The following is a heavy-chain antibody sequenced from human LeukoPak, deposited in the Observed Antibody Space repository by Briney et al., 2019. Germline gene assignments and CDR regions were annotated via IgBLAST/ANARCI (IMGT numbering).Heavy chain of an antibody. J-gene: IGHJ3*02. V-gene: IGHV1-18*01. CDR2: INAYNGNT. CDR3: VRHITMIVVVIPDDAFDI. Sequence: ASVKVSCKASGYTFTSYGISWVRQAPRQGLEWMGWINAYNGNTNYAQKLQGRVTMTKDTSTSTAYMELRSLRSDDTAVYYCVRHITMIVVVIPDDAFDIWGQGTLVTVSS. D-gene: IGHD3-22*01. CDR1: GYTFTSYG.